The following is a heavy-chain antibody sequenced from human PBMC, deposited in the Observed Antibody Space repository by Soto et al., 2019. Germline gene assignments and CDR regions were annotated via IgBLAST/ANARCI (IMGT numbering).Heavy chain of an antibody. V-gene: IGHV1-69*13. D-gene: IGHD3-3*01. CDR3: ARDLTIFGVVTLGDYGMDV. Sequence: SVKVSCKASGGTFSSYAISWVRQAPGQGLEWMGGIIPIFGTANYAQKFQGRVTITADESTSTAYMELSSLRSEDTAVYYCARDLTIFGVVTLGDYGMDVWGQGTTVTVSS. CDR1: GGTFSSYA. CDR2: IIPIFGTA. J-gene: IGHJ6*02.